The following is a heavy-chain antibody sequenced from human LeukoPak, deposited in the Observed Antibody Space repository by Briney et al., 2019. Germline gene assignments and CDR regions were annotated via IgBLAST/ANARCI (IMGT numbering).Heavy chain of an antibody. V-gene: IGHV3-7*01. J-gene: IGHJ4*02. D-gene: IGHD1-7*01. CDR1: GFSISNDW. CDR3: AREVNWNYASQPSDLDY. Sequence: GGSLRLSCAASGFSISNDWMSWVRQAPGKGLEWVANIKQDGSEKYYVDSVKGRFTISRDNAKNSLYLQMNSLRAEDTAVYYCAREVNWNYASQPSDLDYWGQGTLVTVSS. CDR2: IKQDGSEK.